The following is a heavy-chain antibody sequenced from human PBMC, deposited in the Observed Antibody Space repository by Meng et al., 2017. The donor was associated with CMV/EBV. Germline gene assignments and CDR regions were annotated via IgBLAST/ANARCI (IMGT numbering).Heavy chain of an antibody. V-gene: IGHV1-69*05. J-gene: IGHJ4*02. Sequence: ASGGTGISFTIYSIQQAPGQGLEWMGGIIPIFDAANYTQNFQGGVTITTNDSTSTEYTVLRSLRSEDTDVYYCARGGTGERGTMDYWGQGTLVTVSS. CDR3: ARGGTGERGTMDY. CDR1: GGTGISFT. CDR2: IIPIFDAA. D-gene: IGHD7-27*01.